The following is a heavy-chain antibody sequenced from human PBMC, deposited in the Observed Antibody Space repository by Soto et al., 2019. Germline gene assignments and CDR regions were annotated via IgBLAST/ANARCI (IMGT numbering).Heavy chain of an antibody. J-gene: IGHJ3*02. CDR1: GFTFSSYA. CDR2: ISYDGSNK. D-gene: IGHD1-26*01. V-gene: IGHV3-30-3*01. Sequence: QVQLVESGGGVVQPGRSLRLSCAASGFTFSSYAMHWVRQAPGKGLEWVAVISYDGSNKYYADSVKGRFTISRDNSKNTLYLQMNSLRAEDTAVYYCARGDGTGADALDIWGQGTMVTVSS. CDR3: ARGDGTGADALDI.